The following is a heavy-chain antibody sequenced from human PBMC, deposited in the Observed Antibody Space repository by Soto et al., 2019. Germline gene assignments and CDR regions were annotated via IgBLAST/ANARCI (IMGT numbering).Heavy chain of an antibody. CDR1: GGSISGSNW. V-gene: IGHV4-4*02. Sequence: SETLSLTCAVSGGSISGSNWCSCVGQPPGKGLEWIGEIYHSGSTNYNPSLKSRVTISVDKSKNQFSLKLSSVTAADTAVYYCARGGLGISFDYWGQGTLVTVSS. CDR3: ARGGLGISFDY. CDR2: IYHSGST. J-gene: IGHJ4*02. D-gene: IGHD1-26*01.